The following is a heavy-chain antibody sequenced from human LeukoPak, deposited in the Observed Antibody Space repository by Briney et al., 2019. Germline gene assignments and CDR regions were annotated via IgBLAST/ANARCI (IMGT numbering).Heavy chain of an antibody. J-gene: IGHJ4*02. CDR1: GFIFSNYW. V-gene: IGHV3-74*01. D-gene: IGHD3-22*01. Sequence: GGSLRLSCAASGFIFSNYWMYWVRQAPGKGLVWVSRINSDGTSTTYTDSVKGRFTISRDNAKNTLYLQMSSPTAEDTAVYYCTRVRGGYYPDFWGQGTLVTVSS. CDR3: TRVRGGYYPDF. CDR2: INSDGTST.